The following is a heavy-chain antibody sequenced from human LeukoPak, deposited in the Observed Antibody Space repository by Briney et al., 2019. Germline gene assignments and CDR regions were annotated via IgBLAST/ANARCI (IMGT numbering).Heavy chain of an antibody. Sequence: PSETLSLTCAVYGGSFSGYYWSWIRQPPGKGLEWIGEINHSGSTNYNPSLKSRVTISVDTSKNQFSLKLSSVTAADTAVYYCARGFTEGAYYFDYWGQGTLVTVSS. D-gene: IGHD1-26*01. CDR1: GGSFSGYY. CDR2: INHSGST. CDR3: ARGFTEGAYYFDY. V-gene: IGHV4-34*01. J-gene: IGHJ4*02.